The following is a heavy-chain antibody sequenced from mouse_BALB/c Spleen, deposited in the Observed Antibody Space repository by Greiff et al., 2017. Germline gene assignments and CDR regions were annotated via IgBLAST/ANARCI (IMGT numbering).Heavy chain of an antibody. J-gene: IGHJ2*01. CDR1: GFTFSSFG. CDR2: ISSGSSTI. V-gene: IGHV5-17*02. D-gene: IGHD2-2*01. Sequence: EVMLVESGGGLVQPGGSRKLSCAASGFTFSSFGMHWVRQAPEKGLEWVAYISSGSSTIYYADTVKGRFTISRDNPKNTLFLQMTSLRSEDTAMYYCAREGGYDYFDYRGQGTTLTVSS. CDR3: AREGGYDYFDY.